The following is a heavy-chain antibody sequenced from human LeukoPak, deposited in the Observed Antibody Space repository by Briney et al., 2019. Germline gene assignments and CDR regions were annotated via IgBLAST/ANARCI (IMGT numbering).Heavy chain of an antibody. CDR3: ARRSIGWLDY. CDR1: GFTVSSNY. CDR2: IYSGGST. V-gene: IGHV3-53*01. Sequence: GGSLRLSCAASGFTVSSNYMSWVRQAPGKGLEWVSVIYSGGSTYYADFVKGRFTISRDNSKNTLYLQMNSLRAEDTAVYYCARRSIGWLDYWGQGTLVTVSS. J-gene: IGHJ4*02. D-gene: IGHD6-19*01.